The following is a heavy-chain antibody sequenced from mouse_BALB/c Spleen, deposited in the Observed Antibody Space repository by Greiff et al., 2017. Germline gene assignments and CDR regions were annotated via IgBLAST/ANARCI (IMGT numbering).Heavy chain of an antibody. CDR2: IRNKANGYTT. CDR3: ARDRYDDYFDY. Sequence: EVKLVESGGGLVQPGGSLRLSCATSGFTFTDYYMSWVRQPPGKALEWLGFIRNKANGYTTEYSASVKGRFTISRDNSQSILYLQMNTLRAEDSATYYCARDRYDDYFDYWGQGTTLTVSS. V-gene: IGHV7-3*02. D-gene: IGHD2-14*01. CDR1: GFTFTDYY. J-gene: IGHJ2*01.